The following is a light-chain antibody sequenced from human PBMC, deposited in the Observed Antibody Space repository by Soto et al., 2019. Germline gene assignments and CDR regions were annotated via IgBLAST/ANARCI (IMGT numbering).Light chain of an antibody. CDR3: QQYNNWHWT. J-gene: IGKJ1*01. CDR2: GAS. CDR1: QSVSSN. V-gene: IGKV3-15*01. Sequence: EIVMTQSPATLSVSPGERATLSCRASQSVSSNLAWYQQKPGQAPRLLIYGASTRATGIPARFSGSGSGTEFTLTIRSLQSEDFAVYDCQQYNNWHWTFGQGTKVEIK.